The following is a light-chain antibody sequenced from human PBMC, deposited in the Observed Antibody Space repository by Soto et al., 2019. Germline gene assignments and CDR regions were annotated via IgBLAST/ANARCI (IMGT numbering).Light chain of an antibody. Sequence: IVMPQSPDTLSVSPGERATLSCRASQTIYNNVAWYQKRPGQAPRLLIYHTSSRATGIPARFSGSGSGTEFTLTISSLQSEDFAVDYCQHYRNLWAFGQGTKVDIK. CDR3: QHYRNLWA. CDR1: QTIYNN. J-gene: IGKJ1*01. V-gene: IGKV3-15*01. CDR2: HTS.